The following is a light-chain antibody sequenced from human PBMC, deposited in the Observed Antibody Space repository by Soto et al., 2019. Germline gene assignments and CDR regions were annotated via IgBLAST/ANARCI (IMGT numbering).Light chain of an antibody. J-gene: IGLJ3*02. CDR1: SSNIGINT. V-gene: IGLV1-44*01. CDR3: AAWDDSLNAGV. CDR2: TNN. Sequence: QAVVTQPPSVSGTPGQRVTISCSGGSSNIGINTVNWFQQLPGTAPKLLIYTNNQRPSGVPDRFSGAKSGTSASLAISGLQSEDEADYYCAAWDDSLNAGVFGGGTKLTVL.